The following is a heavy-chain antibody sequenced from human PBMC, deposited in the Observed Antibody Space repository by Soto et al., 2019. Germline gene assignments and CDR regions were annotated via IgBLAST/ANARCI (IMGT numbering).Heavy chain of an antibody. Sequence: GGSLRLSCAASGFTFSNAWMNWVRQAPGKGLEWVGRIKSKTDGGTTDYAAPVKGRFTISRDDSKNTLYLQMNSLKTEDTAVYYCTTDPQVGATDFDYWGQGTLVTVSS. CDR1: GFTFSNAW. J-gene: IGHJ4*02. CDR2: IKSKTDGGTT. D-gene: IGHD1-26*01. CDR3: TTDPQVGATDFDY. V-gene: IGHV3-15*07.